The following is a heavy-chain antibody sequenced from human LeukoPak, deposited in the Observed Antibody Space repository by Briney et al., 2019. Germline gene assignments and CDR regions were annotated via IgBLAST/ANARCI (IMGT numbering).Heavy chain of an antibody. V-gene: IGHV3-23*01. D-gene: IGHD6-19*01. Sequence: GGSLRLSCAASGFTFSTYAMSWVSQAPGKGLEWVSGIRSSGGSTYYSDSVKGRFTISRDNSKNTLYLQMNSLRAEDTAVYYCAKEVRESAWYYFDYWGQGTLVTVSS. CDR2: IRSSGGST. J-gene: IGHJ4*02. CDR3: AKEVRESAWYYFDY. CDR1: GFTFSTYA.